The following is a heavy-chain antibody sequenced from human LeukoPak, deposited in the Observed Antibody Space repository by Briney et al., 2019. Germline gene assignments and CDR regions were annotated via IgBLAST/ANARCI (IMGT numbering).Heavy chain of an antibody. CDR3: AREVGVTSNWFDP. D-gene: IGHD2-21*02. J-gene: IGHJ5*02. CDR2: IYHSGST. Sequence: PSETLSLTCTVSGYSISSAYYWGFIRPPPGKGLEWIGSIYHSGSTYYNASLKSRVTISLDTSKNQFSLKLSSVTAADTAVYYCAREVGVTSNWFDPWGQGTLVTVSS. CDR1: GYSISSAYY. V-gene: IGHV4-38-2*02.